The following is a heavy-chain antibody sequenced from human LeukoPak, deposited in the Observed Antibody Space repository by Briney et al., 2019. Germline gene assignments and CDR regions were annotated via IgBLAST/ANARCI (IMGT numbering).Heavy chain of an antibody. J-gene: IGHJ3*02. CDR3: AKVSNYCSSTSCYRGDDAFDI. CDR2: ISYDGSNK. CDR1: GFTFSSYG. Sequence: GGSLRLSCAASGFTFSSYGMHWVRQAPGKGLEWVAVISYDGSNKYYADSVKGRFTISRDNSKNTLYLQMNSLRAEDTAVYYCAKVSNYCSSTSCYRGDDAFDIWGQGTMVPVSS. D-gene: IGHD2-2*01. V-gene: IGHV3-30*18.